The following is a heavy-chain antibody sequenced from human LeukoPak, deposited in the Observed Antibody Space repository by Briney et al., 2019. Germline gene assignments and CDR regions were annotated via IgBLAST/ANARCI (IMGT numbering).Heavy chain of an antibody. V-gene: IGHV3-11*04. CDR3: ASIYCSGGRCSFFDY. Sequence: GGSLRLSCAASGFTFSDYFMSWIRQAPGKGLEWLSYISSSGNTIYYADSVRGRFTISRDYAKNSLYLQMNSLGAEDTAVYYCASIYCSGGRCSFFDYWGQGTLVTVSS. D-gene: IGHD2-15*01. J-gene: IGHJ4*02. CDR1: GFTFSDYF. CDR2: ISSSGNTI.